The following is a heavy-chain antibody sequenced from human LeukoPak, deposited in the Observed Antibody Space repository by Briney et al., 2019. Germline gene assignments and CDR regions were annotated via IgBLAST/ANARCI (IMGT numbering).Heavy chain of an antibody. CDR2: ISGSGGST. CDR1: GFTFSSYA. D-gene: IGHD3-22*01. CDR3: AKDYYDSSGYYYPAEYFQH. V-gene: IGHV3-23*01. Sequence: GGSLRLSCAASGFTFSSYAMSWVRQAPGKGLEWVSAISGSGGSTYYADSVKGRFTISRDNSKNTLYLQMNSLRAEDTAVYYCAKDYYDSSGYYYPAEYFQHWGQGTLVTVSS. J-gene: IGHJ1*01.